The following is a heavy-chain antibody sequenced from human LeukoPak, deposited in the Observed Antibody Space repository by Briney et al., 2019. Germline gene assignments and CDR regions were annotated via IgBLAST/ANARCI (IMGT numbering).Heavy chain of an antibody. Sequence: SETLSLTCAVYGGSFSGYYWSWIRQPPGKGLEWIGEINHSGSTNYNPSLKSRVTISVDTSRNQFSLKLSSVTAADTAVYYCARVPGGWINWFDPWGQGTLVTVSS. V-gene: IGHV4-34*01. CDR2: INHSGST. CDR3: ARVPGGWINWFDP. CDR1: GGSFSGYY. J-gene: IGHJ5*02. D-gene: IGHD6-19*01.